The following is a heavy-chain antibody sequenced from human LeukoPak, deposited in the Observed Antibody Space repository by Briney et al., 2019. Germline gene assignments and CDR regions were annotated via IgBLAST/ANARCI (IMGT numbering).Heavy chain of an antibody. D-gene: IGHD3-10*01. CDR1: GYTFISYG. J-gene: IGHJ4*02. Sequence: AAVKVSCKSSGYTFISYGCSWVRQAPGQGLEWMGWISAYNGNTNYAQKLQGRVTMTTDTSTSTAYMELRSMRSDDTAVYYCAMPYGSGSYYNSPLDYWGQGTLVTVSS. CDR2: ISAYNGNT. CDR3: AMPYGSGSYYNSPLDY. V-gene: IGHV1-18*04.